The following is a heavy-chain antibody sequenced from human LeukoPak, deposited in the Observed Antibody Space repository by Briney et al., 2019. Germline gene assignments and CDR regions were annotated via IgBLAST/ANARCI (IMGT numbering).Heavy chain of an antibody. D-gene: IGHD3-22*01. V-gene: IGHV4-39*07. Sequence: SETLSLTCTVSGGSISSSSYYWGWIRQPPGKGLEWIGSIYYSGSTYYNPSLKSRVTISVDTSKNQFSLKLSSLTAADTAMYFCARGSLNYYDSSGYFPWGQGTLVTVSS. CDR1: GGSISSSSYY. J-gene: IGHJ5*02. CDR2: IYYSGST. CDR3: ARGSLNYYDSSGYFP.